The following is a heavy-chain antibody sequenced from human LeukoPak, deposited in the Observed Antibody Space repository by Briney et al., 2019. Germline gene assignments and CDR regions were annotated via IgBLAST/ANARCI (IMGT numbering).Heavy chain of an antibody. CDR1: KFTFNNYW. Sequence: PGGSLRLSCAASKFTFNNYWMSWVRQAPGKGLEWVANIEKDRTEEYYVDSVKGRFSISRDNAKNSLYLQMTSLRAEDTAVYYCARDASGSENWHFRFDYWGRGTLVTVS. J-gene: IGHJ4*02. CDR3: ARDASGSENWHFRFDY. CDR2: IEKDRTEE. V-gene: IGHV3-7*01. D-gene: IGHD3-10*01.